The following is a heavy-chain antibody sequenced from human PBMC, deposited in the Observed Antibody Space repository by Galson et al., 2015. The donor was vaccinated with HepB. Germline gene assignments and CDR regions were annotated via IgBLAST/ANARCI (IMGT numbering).Heavy chain of an antibody. CDR1: GFTFSSYS. D-gene: IGHD2-2*01. CDR3: ARDGVVPAAILYLSHPNYYYYGMDV. V-gene: IGHV3-21*01. CDR2: ISSSSSYI. Sequence: SLRLSCAASGFTFSSYSMNWVRQAPGKGLEWVSSISSSSSYIYYADSVKGRFTISRDNAKNSLYLQMNSLRAEDTAVYYCARDGVVPAAILYLSHPNYYYYGMDVWGQGTTVTVSS. J-gene: IGHJ6*02.